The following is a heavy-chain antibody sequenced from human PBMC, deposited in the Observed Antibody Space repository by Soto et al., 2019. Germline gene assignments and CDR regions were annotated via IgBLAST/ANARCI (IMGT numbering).Heavy chain of an antibody. V-gene: IGHV1-69*13. CDR3: ARGNYYDSSGYSEFDY. CDR2: IIPTFGTA. CDR1: GGTFSSYA. D-gene: IGHD3-22*01. J-gene: IGHJ4*02. Sequence: SVKVSCKASGGTFSSYAISWVRQAPGQGLEWMGGIIPTFGTANYAQKFQGRVTITADESTSTAYMELSSLRSEDTAVYYCARGNYYDSSGYSEFDYWGQGTLVTVSS.